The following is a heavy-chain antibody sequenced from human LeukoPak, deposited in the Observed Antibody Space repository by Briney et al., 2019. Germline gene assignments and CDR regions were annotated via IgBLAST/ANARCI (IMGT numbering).Heavy chain of an antibody. V-gene: IGHV4-39*07. CDR1: GGSISSSSYY. D-gene: IGHD3-3*01. CDR2: IYYSGST. Sequence: SETLSLTCTVSGGSISSSSYYWGWIRQPPGKGLEWIGSIYYSGSTYYNPSLKSRVTISVDTSKNQFSLKLSSVTAADTAVYYCARAGGGGTIFESYMDVWGKGTTVTVSS. J-gene: IGHJ6*03. CDR3: ARAGGGGTIFESYMDV.